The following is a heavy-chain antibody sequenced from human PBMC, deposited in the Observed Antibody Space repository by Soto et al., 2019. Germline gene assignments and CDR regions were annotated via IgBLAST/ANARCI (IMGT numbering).Heavy chain of an antibody. Sequence: SETLSLTCTVSGRSISSGGHSWRLFRQHPGKGLEWIGHIYYNGNTYYNPSLNSRVTISVDTSKNQFTLRVSSVTAAHTAMYHCAREMCGVTTCGLDYWGQGTLVTVSS. V-gene: IGHV4-31*03. J-gene: IGHJ4*02. CDR3: AREMCGVTTCGLDY. CDR1: GRSISSGGHS. D-gene: IGHD4-17*01. CDR2: IYYNGNT.